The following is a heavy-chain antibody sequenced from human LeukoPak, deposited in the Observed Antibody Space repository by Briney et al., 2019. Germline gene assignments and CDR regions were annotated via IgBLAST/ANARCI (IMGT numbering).Heavy chain of an antibody. CDR2: VKQDGSEK. V-gene: IGHV3-7*01. D-gene: IGHD4-17*01. CDR3: ARYHYGDHPFDP. CDR1: GFTFSGYW. Sequence: GGSLRLSCAASGFTFSGYWMSWVRQAPGKGLEWVANVKQDGSEKKYMDSVEGRFTISRDNAKNSLYLQMNSLRAEDTAVYYCARYHYGDHPFDPWGQGTLVTVSS. J-gene: IGHJ5*02.